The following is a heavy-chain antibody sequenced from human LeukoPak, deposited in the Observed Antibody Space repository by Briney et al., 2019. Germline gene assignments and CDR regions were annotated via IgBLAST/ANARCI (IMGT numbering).Heavy chain of an antibody. CDR3: ARVQGSSGWYIFDY. CDR2: ISAYSGNT. CDR1: GYSFSSYS. Sequence: ASVKVSCKASGYSFSSYSISWVRQAPGQGLEWMGWISAYSGNTNYAHKLQGRVTMTTDTSTSTAYMELRSLRSDDTVVYYCARVQGSSGWYIFDYWGQGTLVTVSS. J-gene: IGHJ4*02. V-gene: IGHV1-18*01. D-gene: IGHD6-19*01.